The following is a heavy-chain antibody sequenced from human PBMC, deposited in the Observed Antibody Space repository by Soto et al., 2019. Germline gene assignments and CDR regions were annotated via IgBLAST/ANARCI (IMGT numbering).Heavy chain of an antibody. Sequence: QVQLVQSGSEVKKPGASVKVSCKASGYTFTSYYMHWVRQAPGQGLEWMGIINPSGGSTSYAQKFQGRVTMTRDTYTSTVYMELSSLRSEDTAVYYCARDHINRNWFDPWGQGTLVTVSS. CDR3: ARDHINRNWFDP. CDR2: INPSGGST. J-gene: IGHJ5*02. V-gene: IGHV1-46*01. D-gene: IGHD2-8*01. CDR1: GYTFTSYY.